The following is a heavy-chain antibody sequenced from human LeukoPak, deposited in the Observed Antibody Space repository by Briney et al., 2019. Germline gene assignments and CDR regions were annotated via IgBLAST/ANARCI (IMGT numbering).Heavy chain of an antibody. D-gene: IGHD4-23*01. CDR3: ARLVEDSAGGNEIDY. J-gene: IGHJ4*02. CDR1: GGSFSGYY. V-gene: IGHV4-34*01. Sequence: SETLSLTCAVYGGSFSGYYWSWIRQPPGKGLEWIGEINHSGSTNYNPSLKSRVTISVDTSKNQFSLKLSSVTAADTAVYYCARLVEDSAGGNEIDYWGQGTLVTVSS. CDR2: INHSGST.